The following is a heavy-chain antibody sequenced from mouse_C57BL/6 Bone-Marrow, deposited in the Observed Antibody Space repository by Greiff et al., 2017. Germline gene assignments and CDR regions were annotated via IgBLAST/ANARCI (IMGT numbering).Heavy chain of an antibody. J-gene: IGHJ3*01. V-gene: IGHV1-81*01. CDR1: GYTFTSYG. CDR3: ARGGGFCAY. D-gene: IGHD1-1*02. CDR2: IYPRSGNT. Sequence: QVQLQQSGAELARPGASVKLSCKASGYTFTSYGISWVKQRTGQGLEWIGEIYPRSGNTYYNEKFKGKDTLTADTSSSTAYMELRSLTSEDSAVYFCARGGGFCAYWGQGTLVTVSA.